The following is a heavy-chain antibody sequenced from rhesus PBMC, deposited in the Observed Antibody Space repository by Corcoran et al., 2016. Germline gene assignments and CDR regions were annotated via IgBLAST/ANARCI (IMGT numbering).Heavy chain of an antibody. CDR3: ARRGDEDDYAYYPLIS. D-gene: IGHD3-9*01. V-gene: IGHV4-127*01. J-gene: IGHJ4*01. CDR2: IGGSSRST. CDR1: GYSISSGYG. Sequence: QVQLQESGPGLVKPSETLSLTCAVSGYSISSGYGWSWTRQPPGQGLGWIGYIGGSSRSTNNNPSLMSRITISKDTSKNQCSLKLSSVTAADTAVYYCARRGDEDDYAYYPLISWGQGVLVTVSS.